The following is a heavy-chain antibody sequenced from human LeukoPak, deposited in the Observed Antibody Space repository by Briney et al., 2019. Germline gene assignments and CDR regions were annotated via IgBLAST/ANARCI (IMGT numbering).Heavy chain of an antibody. J-gene: IGHJ6*02. CDR2: ISYDGSNK. D-gene: IGHD6-19*01. V-gene: IGHV3-30-3*01. CDR1: GFTFSSYA. CDR3: ASDGSSGWDYYYYGMDV. Sequence: PGRTLGLSCAASGFTFSSYAMHWVSQAPGKGLVWVAVISYDGSNKFYADSVKGRFTFSRDNSKNTLYLQMISLRAEDTAVYYCASDGSSGWDYYYYGMDVWGQGTTVTVSS.